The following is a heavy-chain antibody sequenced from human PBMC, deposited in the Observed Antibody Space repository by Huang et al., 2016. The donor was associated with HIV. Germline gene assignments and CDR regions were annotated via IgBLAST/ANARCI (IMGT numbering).Heavy chain of an antibody. CDR2: IYYSGNI. V-gene: IGHV4-39*01. J-gene: IGHJ4*02. CDR1: GSSISSSYY. D-gene: IGHD1-20*01. Sequence: QLQLQESGPGLVKPSETLSLTCTVSGSSISSSYYWGWIRQPPGKGLEWIGNIYYSGNISYNPSIKSRVTIAVDTSKNHSSLKVDSVTAADTAVYYCARPLTGTTALGYWGQGTLVTVSS. CDR3: ARPLTGTTALGY.